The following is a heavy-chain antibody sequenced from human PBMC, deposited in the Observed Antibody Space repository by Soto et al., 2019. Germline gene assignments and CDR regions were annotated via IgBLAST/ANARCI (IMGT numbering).Heavy chain of an antibody. CDR2: INAGNGNT. D-gene: IGHD1-26*01. CDR3: ARDSLPGIGYDY. J-gene: IGHJ4*02. V-gene: IGHV1-3*01. Sequence: ASVKVSCKASGYTFTSYAMHWVRQAPGQRLEWMGWINAGNGNTKYSQRFQGRVTITRDTSASTAYMELSSLRSEDTAVYYCARDSLPGIGYDYWGQGTLVTVSS. CDR1: GYTFTSYA.